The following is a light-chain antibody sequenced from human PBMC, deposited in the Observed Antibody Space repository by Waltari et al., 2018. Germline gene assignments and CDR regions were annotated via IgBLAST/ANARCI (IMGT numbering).Light chain of an antibody. CDR1: QSIGRY. CDR2: AAS. J-gene: IGKJ1*01. CDR3: QNHERLPAT. Sequence: EIVLTQSPGTLSLSPGERVTLSCRAIQSIGRYLVWYQQKPGQAPRLLIYAASSRATGIPDRFSGSGSGTDFTLTISGLEPEDFAVYYCQNHERLPATFGQGTKVEIK. V-gene: IGKV3-20*01.